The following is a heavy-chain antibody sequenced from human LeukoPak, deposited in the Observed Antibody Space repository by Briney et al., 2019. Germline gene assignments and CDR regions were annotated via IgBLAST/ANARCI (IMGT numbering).Heavy chain of an antibody. Sequence: PGGSLRLSCAASGFTFSDYYMSWIRQAPGKGLEWVSYISSSGSTIYYADSVKGRFTISKDNAKNSLYLQMNSLRAEDTAVYYCAKGPRALYSSSWSFDPWGQGTLVTVSS. CDR2: ISSSGSTI. D-gene: IGHD6-13*01. V-gene: IGHV3-11*04. CDR1: GFTFSDYY. CDR3: AKGPRALYSSSWSFDP. J-gene: IGHJ5*02.